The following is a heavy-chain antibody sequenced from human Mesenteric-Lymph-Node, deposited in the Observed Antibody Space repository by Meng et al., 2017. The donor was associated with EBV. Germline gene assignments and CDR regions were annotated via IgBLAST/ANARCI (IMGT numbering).Heavy chain of an antibody. CDR1: GGSVISNKW. D-gene: IGHD5-18*01. Sequence: QGQLQGAGPGLVKPSETLSLTCAVSGGSVISNKWWSWVRQPPGKGLEWIGEIYHTGTTIYNPSLKSRVTMSIDKSKDQLSLKLSSVTAADTAVYFCARIGGKDTAMITRWFDPWGQGTLVTVSS. CDR3: ARIGGKDTAMITRWFDP. CDR2: IYHTGTT. V-gene: IGHV4-4*02. J-gene: IGHJ5*02.